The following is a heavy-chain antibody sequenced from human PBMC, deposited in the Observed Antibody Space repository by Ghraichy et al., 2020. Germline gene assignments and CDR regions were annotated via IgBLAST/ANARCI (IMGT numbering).Heavy chain of an antibody. D-gene: IGHD1-26*01. J-gene: IGHJ4*02. CDR2: IYYSGST. CDR1: GESISSSSYY. CDR3: ARRLPWERSDY. V-gene: IGHV4-39*01. Sequence: SETLSLTCTVSGESISSSSYYWGWIRQPPGKGLEWIGSIYYSGSTYYNSSLKSRVTISVDTYKNQFSLKLSSVTAADTAVYYCARRLPWERSDYWGQGTLVTVSS.